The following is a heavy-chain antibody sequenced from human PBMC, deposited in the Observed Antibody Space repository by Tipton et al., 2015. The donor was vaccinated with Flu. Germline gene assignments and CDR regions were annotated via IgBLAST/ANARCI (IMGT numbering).Heavy chain of an antibody. CDR1: GDSISTSSYY. Sequence: TLSLTCTVSGDSISTSSYYWGWIRQPPGKGLEWIGSVYYTGRTYYNSSLIGRVTISVDTTKNQFSLRLISVTAADTAVYYCARDFHPTSNWFDPWGQGTLVTVSS. CDR3: ARDFHPTSNWFDP. CDR2: VYYTGRT. J-gene: IGHJ5*02. V-gene: IGHV4-39*07.